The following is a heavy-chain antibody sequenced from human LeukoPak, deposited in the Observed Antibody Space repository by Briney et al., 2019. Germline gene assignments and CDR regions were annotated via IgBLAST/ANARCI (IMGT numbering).Heavy chain of an antibody. J-gene: IGHJ4*02. Sequence: PSETLSLTCTVSGGSISNDYGSWIRQPPGKGLEWIGYIFYSGNTNYNPSLKSRVTMSVDTSKNQFSLRLSSVTAADTAVYYCARYGGQSEFDYWGQGTLVTVSS. D-gene: IGHD4-23*01. V-gene: IGHV4-59*01. CDR1: GGSISNDY. CDR3: ARYGGQSEFDY. CDR2: IFYSGNT.